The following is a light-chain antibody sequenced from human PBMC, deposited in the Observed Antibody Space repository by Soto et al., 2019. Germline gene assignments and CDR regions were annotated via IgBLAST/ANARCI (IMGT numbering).Light chain of an antibody. J-gene: IGKJ1*01. Sequence: DIQVTQSPPSLSASVGDRVTITCRASQYIGNYLNWYQHKPGKAPQLLIYSASTLQIGVPSRFSGSVSGTDFTLTITTLQPDDFATYYCQHYNSYSEAFGQGTKVDIK. CDR2: SAS. V-gene: IGKV1-39*01. CDR1: QYIGNY. CDR3: QHYNSYSEA.